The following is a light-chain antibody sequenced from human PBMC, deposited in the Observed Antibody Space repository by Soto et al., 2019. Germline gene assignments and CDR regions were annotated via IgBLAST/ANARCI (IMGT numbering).Light chain of an antibody. CDR2: DAS. CDR1: QSVSSS. CDR3: HQRSNWPRT. Sequence: EIVLTQSPATLSLSPGERATLSRRASQSVSSSLAWYQQTPGQAPRLLIYDASNRATGIPARFSGSGSATDFTLTISSLEPEDFAVYYCHQRSNWPRTFGQGTKVEIK. J-gene: IGKJ1*01. V-gene: IGKV3-11*01.